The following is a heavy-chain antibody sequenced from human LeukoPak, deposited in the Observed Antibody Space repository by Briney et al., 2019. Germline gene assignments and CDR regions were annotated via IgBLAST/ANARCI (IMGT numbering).Heavy chain of an antibody. CDR2: ISYDGSNK. Sequence: GGSLRLSCAASGFTFSDYWIDWVRQAPGKGLEWVAVISYDGSNKYYADSVKGRFTISRDNSKNTLYLQMNSLRAEDTAVYYCAKDQSTTGMGYWGQGTLVTVSS. V-gene: IGHV3-30*18. J-gene: IGHJ4*02. D-gene: IGHD1-1*01. CDR1: GFTFSDYW. CDR3: AKDQSTTGMGY.